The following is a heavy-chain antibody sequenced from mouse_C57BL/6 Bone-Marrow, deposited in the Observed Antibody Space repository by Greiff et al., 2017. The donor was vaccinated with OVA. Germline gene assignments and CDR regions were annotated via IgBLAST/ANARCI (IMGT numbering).Heavy chain of an antibody. Sequence: VQLQESGAELVRPGTSVKVSCKASGYAFTNYLIEWVKQRPGQGLEWIGVINPGSGGTNYNEKFKGKATLTADKSSSTAYLQLSSLTSEDSGVYCCARGDYWYFDVWGTGTTVTVSS. J-gene: IGHJ1*03. CDR1: GYAFTNYL. V-gene: IGHV1-54*01. CDR2: INPGSGGT. CDR3: ARGDYWYFDV.